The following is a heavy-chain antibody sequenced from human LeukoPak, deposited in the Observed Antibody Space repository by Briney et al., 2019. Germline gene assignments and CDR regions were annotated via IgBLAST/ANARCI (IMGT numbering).Heavy chain of an antibody. D-gene: IGHD5/OR15-5a*01. Sequence: SVKVSCKASGGTFSSYAISWVRQAPGQGLEWMGGIIPIFGTANYAQKFQGRVTITADESTSTAYMELSSLRSEDTAVYYCARDDVVSESQDRPGFDPWGQGTLVTVSS. J-gene: IGHJ5*02. CDR1: GGTFSSYA. V-gene: IGHV1-69*13. CDR3: ARDDVVSESQDRPGFDP. CDR2: IIPIFGTA.